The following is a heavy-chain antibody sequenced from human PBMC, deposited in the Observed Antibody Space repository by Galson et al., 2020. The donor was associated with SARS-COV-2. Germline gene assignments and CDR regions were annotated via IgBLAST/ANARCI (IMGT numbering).Heavy chain of an antibody. CDR3: TRGSNTGYMEH. J-gene: IGHJ4*02. CDR1: GFIFSDHY. Sequence: GESLKISCAASGFIFSDHYMDWVRQAPGKGLEWVARSRNKVNSYTTEYAASVKGRFTISRDDSKTSVYLQMNSLKTEDTAVYYCTRGSNTGYMEHCGQGTLVTVSS. CDR2: SRNKVNSYTT. V-gene: IGHV3-72*01. D-gene: IGHD6-13*01.